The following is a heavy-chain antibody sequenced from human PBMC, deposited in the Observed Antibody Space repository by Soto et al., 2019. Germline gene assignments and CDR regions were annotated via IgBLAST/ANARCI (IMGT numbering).Heavy chain of an antibody. CDR1: GGSFSGYY. D-gene: IGHD6-13*01. J-gene: IGHJ6*02. V-gene: IGHV4-34*01. CDR3: GRSHSSSWYPTYYYYGMYV. CDR2: INHSGST. Sequence: QVQLQQCGAGLLNPSETLSLTCAVYGGSFSGYYWSWIRQPPGKGLEWIGEINHSGSTNYNPSLKSRVTISGDTSKNQFSLKLSSVTAADTAVYYCGRSHSSSWYPTYYYYGMYVWGQGTTVTVSS.